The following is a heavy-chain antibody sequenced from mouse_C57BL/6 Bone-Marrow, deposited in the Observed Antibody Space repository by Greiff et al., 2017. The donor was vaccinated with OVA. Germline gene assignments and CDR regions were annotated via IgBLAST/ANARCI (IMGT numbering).Heavy chain of an antibody. V-gene: IGHV5-12*01. CDR3: ARLDAMDY. J-gene: IGHJ4*01. CDR1: GFTFSDFY. Sequence: EVQLVESGGGLVQPGGSLKLSCAASGFTFSDFYMDWIRQTPEKRLEWVAYISNGGGSTYYPDTVKGRFTISRDNAKNTLYLQMSRLKSEDTAMYYCARLDAMDYWGQGTSVTVSS. CDR2: ISNGGGST.